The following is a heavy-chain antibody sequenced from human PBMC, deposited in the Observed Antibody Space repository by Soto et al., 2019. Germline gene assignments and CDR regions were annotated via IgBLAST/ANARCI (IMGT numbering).Heavy chain of an antibody. CDR2: INLSGST. D-gene: IGHD3-16*01. CDR1: NGSFSDYY. Sequence: QVQLQQWGAGLLKPSETLSLTCGVYNGSFSDYYWTWIRQPQGKGLEWIGEINLSGSTSYNSSLKSRVTISIDTSKNQFSLNLSSLTAADTAVYYCARGKFGFTYYYYYHLDVWGKGNTVTVSS. CDR3: ARGKFGFTYYYYYHLDV. J-gene: IGHJ6*03. V-gene: IGHV4-34*01.